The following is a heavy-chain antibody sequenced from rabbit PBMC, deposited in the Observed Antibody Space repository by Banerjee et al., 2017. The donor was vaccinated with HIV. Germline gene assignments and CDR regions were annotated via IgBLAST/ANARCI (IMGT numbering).Heavy chain of an antibody. CDR2: IYGGSSGRT. CDR3: ARHLAGSSDQYYFNL. V-gene: IGHV1S40*01. CDR1: GFSLSSSYY. J-gene: IGHJ4*01. D-gene: IGHD8-1*01. Sequence: QSLEESGGDLVKPGASLTLTCTASGFSLSSSYYVCWVRQAPGKGLEWIACIYGGSSGRTYYASWAKGRFTISKTSSTTVTLQMTSLTAADTATYFCARHLAGSSDQYYFNLGGPGTLVTVS.